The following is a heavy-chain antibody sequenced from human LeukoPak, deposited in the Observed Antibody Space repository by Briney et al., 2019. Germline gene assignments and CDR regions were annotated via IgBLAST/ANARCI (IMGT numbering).Heavy chain of an antibody. CDR2: ISGSGGST. Sequence: PGGSLRLSCAASGFTFSSYAMSWVRQAPGKGLEWVSAISGSGGSTYYADSVKGRFTISRDNSKNTLYLQMNSLRAEDTAVYYCAALGYCSSTSCYKREKNWFDPWGQGTLVTVSS. D-gene: IGHD2-2*02. V-gene: IGHV3-23*01. J-gene: IGHJ5*02. CDR3: AALGYCSSTSCYKREKNWFDP. CDR1: GFTFSSYA.